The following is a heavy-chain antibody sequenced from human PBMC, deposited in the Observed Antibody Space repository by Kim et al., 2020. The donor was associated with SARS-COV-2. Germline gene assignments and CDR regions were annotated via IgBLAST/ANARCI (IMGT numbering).Heavy chain of an antibody. CDR2: LSSGGTII. Sequence: GGSLRLSCAASGFTFSKTFMSWVRLTPGKGLEWVSFLSSGGTIIHYADSVRARFTASRDNAENSLSLQMHSLSPEDTGVYYCARQRGGTNLDAFDLWGQGTLVTVSS. V-gene: IGHV3-21*06. J-gene: IGHJ4*02. CDR3: ARQRGGTNLDAFDL. CDR1: GFTFSKTF. D-gene: IGHD3-16*01.